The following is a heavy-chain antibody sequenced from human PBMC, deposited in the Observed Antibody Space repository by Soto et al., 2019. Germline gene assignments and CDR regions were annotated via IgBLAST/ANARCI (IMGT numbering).Heavy chain of an antibody. Sequence: SETLSLTCTVSGCSISSSSYYWGWIRQPPGKGLEWIGSIYYSGSTYYNPSLKSRVTISVDTSKNQFSLKLSSVTAADTAVYYCARHAMEYSRSPYFDYWGQGTLVTVSS. D-gene: IGHD6-6*01. V-gene: IGHV4-39*01. CDR1: GCSISSSSYY. J-gene: IGHJ4*02. CDR3: ARHAMEYSRSPYFDY. CDR2: IYYSGST.